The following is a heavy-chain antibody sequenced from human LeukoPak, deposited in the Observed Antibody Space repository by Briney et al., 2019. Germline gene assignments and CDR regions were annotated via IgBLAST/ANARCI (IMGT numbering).Heavy chain of an antibody. CDR2: IYHSGST. Sequence: SETLSLICAVSGYSISSGYYWGWIRQPPGKGLEWIGSIYHSGSTYYNPSLKSRVTISVDTSKNQFSLKLSSVTAADTAVYYCARQIVAAINWFDPWGQGTLVTVSS. CDR3: ARQIVAAINWFDP. D-gene: IGHD2-15*01. J-gene: IGHJ5*02. V-gene: IGHV4-38-2*01. CDR1: GYSISSGYY.